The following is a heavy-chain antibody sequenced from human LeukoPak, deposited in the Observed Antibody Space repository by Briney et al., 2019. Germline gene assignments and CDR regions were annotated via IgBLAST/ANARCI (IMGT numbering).Heavy chain of an antibody. Sequence: SETLSLTCAVYGGSISSYYWSWIRQPAGKGLEWIGRIYTSGSTNYNPSLKSRVTISVDKSKNQFSLKLSSVTAADTAVYYCARYDYYDSSGLPLDAFDIWGQGTMVTVSS. V-gene: IGHV4-59*10. D-gene: IGHD3-22*01. CDR3: ARYDYYDSSGLPLDAFDI. CDR1: GGSISSYY. CDR2: IYTSGST. J-gene: IGHJ3*02.